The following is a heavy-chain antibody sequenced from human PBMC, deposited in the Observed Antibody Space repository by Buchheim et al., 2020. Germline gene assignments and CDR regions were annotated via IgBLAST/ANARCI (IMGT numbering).Heavy chain of an antibody. V-gene: IGHV4-30-4*01. CDR3: ARELRSSRAFDI. J-gene: IGHJ3*02. CDR1: GGSISSGDDY. Sequence: QVQLQESGPGLVKPSQTLSLTCTVSGGSISSGDDYWSWIRQPPGKGLEWIGYVYYSGSTYYNPSLKSRVSMSVHTSKTQFSLKLSSMTAADTAVYYCARELRSSRAFDIWGRGT. CDR2: VYYSGST. D-gene: IGHD2-2*01.